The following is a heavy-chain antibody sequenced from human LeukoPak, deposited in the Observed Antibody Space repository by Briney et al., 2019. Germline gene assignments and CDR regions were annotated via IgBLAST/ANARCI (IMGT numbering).Heavy chain of an antibody. D-gene: IGHD4-17*01. CDR2: ITGSGDKT. J-gene: IGHJ4*02. CDR1: GFTFSNYA. Sequence: GGSLRLSCAASGFTFSNYAMHGVRQAPGKGLEWVSGITGSGDKTSYTDSLKGRFTISRDNSKNTLFLQISSLRADDTAVYYCAKDRVTTVTTFFSQFDYWGEGTLVTVSS. V-gene: IGHV3-23*01. CDR3: AKDRVTTVTTFFSQFDY.